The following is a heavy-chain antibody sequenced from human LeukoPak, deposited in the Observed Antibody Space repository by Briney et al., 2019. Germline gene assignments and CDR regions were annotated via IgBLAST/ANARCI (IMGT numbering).Heavy chain of an antibody. CDR1: GFTFSSDA. Sequence: PGGSLRLSCAASGFTFSSDAMSWVRQAPGKGLEWVSGISGSGGSTYYADSVKGRFTISRDNSKNTLYLQMSSLRAEDTAVYYCAKDSGGYIRTLPLFYFDYWGQGTLVTVSS. CDR3: AKDSGGYIRTLPLFYFDY. CDR2: ISGSGGST. J-gene: IGHJ4*02. V-gene: IGHV3-23*01. D-gene: IGHD5-12*01.